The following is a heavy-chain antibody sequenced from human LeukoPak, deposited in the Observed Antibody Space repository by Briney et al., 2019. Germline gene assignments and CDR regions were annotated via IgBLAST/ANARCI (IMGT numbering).Heavy chain of an antibody. CDR2: INPSSGGT. D-gene: IGHD1-26*01. V-gene: IGHV1-2*02. CDR3: AKDRVRRYSGSFDAFDI. J-gene: IGHJ3*02. Sequence: ASVKVSCKASEYTFTGYYLHWVRQAPGQGLEWMGWINPSSGGTNYAQKFQGRVTMTRDTSISTAYMDLSRLRSDDTAVYYCAKDRVRRYSGSFDAFDIWGQGTMVTVSS. CDR1: EYTFTGYY.